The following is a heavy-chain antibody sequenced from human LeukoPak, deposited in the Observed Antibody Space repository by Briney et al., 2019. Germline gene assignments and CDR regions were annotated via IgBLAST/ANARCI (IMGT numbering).Heavy chain of an antibody. V-gene: IGHV4-34*01. Sequence: SEILSLTCAVYGGSLNGYYWSWIRQPPGKGLEWIGEGGNSGGTKFNPSLKSRVTISADTSKNQFSLKLSSVTAADTAVYYCAKNGQSGFSFDPWGQGTLVTVSS. CDR3: AKNGQSGFSFDP. J-gene: IGHJ5*02. D-gene: IGHD1-26*01. CDR1: GGSLNGYY. CDR2: GGNSGGT.